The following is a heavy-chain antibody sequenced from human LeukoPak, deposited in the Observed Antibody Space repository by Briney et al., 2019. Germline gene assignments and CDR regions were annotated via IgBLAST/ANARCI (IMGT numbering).Heavy chain of an antibody. V-gene: IGHV4-61*01. J-gene: IGHJ4*02. CDR3: ARQPYDFWSGSYYFDY. Sequence: PSETLSLTCTVSGGSVSSGSYYWSWIRQPPGKGLEWIGYIYYSGSTNYNPSLKSRVTISVDTSKNQFSLKLSSVTAADTAVYYCARQPYDFWSGSYYFDYWGQGTLVTVSS. CDR1: GGSVSSGSYY. CDR2: IYYSGST. D-gene: IGHD3-3*01.